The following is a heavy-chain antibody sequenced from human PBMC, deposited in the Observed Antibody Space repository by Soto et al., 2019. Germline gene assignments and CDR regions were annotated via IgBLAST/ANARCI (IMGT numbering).Heavy chain of an antibody. Sequence: SETLSLTCTVSGGSITDSAYFWGWIRQTPGKGLEWIGTIYYTGKTYYNPSLNSRVNISLDTSKNQFSLRLTSVTAEDTAVYYCVRPFSSVYYFGYFDYWGQGSLVTVSS. CDR3: VRPFSSVYYFGYFDY. CDR2: IYYTGKT. D-gene: IGHD3-3*01. CDR1: GGSITDSAYF. J-gene: IGHJ4*02. V-gene: IGHV4-39*01.